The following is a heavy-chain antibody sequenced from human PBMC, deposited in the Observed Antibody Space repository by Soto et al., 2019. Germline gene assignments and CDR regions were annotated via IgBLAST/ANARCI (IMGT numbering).Heavy chain of an antibody. J-gene: IGHJ4*01. CDR3: ARVTMVRGVMADH. Sequence: SETLSLTCTVSGGSISSYYWSWIRQPPGKGLEWIGYIYYTGSTYYNPSLKSRVTISVNTSKNQFSLRVTSVTAADTAVYYCARVTMVRGVMADHWG. V-gene: IGHV4-30-4*01. CDR1: GGSISSYY. D-gene: IGHD3-10*01. CDR2: IYYTGST.